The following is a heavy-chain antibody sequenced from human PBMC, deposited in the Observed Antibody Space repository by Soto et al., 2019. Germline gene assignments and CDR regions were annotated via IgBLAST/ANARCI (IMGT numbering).Heavy chain of an antibody. V-gene: IGHV4-39*01. Sequence: SETLSLTCTVSGGSISSSSYYWGWIRQPPGKGLEWIGSIYYSGSTYYNPSLKSRVTISVDTSKNQFSLKLSSVTAADTAVYYCARRQRISSSFNLLFDYWGQGTLVTVSS. D-gene: IGHD6-6*01. CDR2: IYYSGST. CDR3: ARRQRISSSFNLLFDY. CDR1: GGSISSSSYY. J-gene: IGHJ4*02.